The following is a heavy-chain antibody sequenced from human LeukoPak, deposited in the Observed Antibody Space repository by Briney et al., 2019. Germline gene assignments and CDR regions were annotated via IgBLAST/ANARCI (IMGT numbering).Heavy chain of an antibody. CDR2: VSYSGST. J-gene: IGHJ3*02. CDR3: ARDAPPSSFDI. CDR1: GGSISSSTYS. Sequence: SETLSLTCTVSGGSISSSTYSWGWIRQPPGKGLEWIGIVSYSGSTHYNPSLKSRLYISVDTSKNQFSLKLTSVTAADTAVYYCARDAPPSSFDIWGQGTVVTVSS. V-gene: IGHV4-39*07.